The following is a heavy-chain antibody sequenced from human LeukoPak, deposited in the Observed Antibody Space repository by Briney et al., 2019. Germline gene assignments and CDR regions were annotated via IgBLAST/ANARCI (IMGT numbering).Heavy chain of an antibody. CDR1: GYTLTELS. D-gene: IGHD1-1*01. Sequence: ASVKVSCKVSGYTLTELSMHWARQAPGKGLEWVGGFDPEDGETIYAQKFQGRVTMTEDTSTDTAYMELSSLRSEDTAVYYCATFRDDAGWFDPWGQGTLVTVSS. J-gene: IGHJ5*02. V-gene: IGHV1-24*01. CDR3: ATFRDDAGWFDP. CDR2: FDPEDGET.